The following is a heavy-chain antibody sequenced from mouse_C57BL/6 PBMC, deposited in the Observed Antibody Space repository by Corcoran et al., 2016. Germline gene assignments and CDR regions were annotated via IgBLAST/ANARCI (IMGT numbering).Heavy chain of an antibody. Sequence: QIQLVQSGPELKKPGETVKISCKASGYTFTTYGMSWVKQAPGKGLKRMGWINTYSGVPTYADDFKGRFAFSLETSASTAYLQINNLKNEDTATYFCARPRDYAMDYWGQGTSVTVSS. CDR2: INTYSGVP. V-gene: IGHV9-3*01. CDR3: ARPRDYAMDY. J-gene: IGHJ4*01. CDR1: GYTFTTYG.